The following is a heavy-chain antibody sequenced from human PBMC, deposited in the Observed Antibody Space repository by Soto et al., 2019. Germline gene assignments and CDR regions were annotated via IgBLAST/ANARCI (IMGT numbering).Heavy chain of an antibody. CDR2: IYSGGGT. V-gene: IGHV3-23*03. CDR1: GFTFSSYA. Sequence: GGSLRLSCAASGFTFSSYAMSWVRQAPGKGLEWVSVIYSGGGTYYADSVKGRFTISRDISKNTLYLHMNSLRDDDTAVYYCVGKWFDFWGQGTLVTVSS. D-gene: IGHD1-26*01. CDR3: VGKWFDF. J-gene: IGHJ5*01.